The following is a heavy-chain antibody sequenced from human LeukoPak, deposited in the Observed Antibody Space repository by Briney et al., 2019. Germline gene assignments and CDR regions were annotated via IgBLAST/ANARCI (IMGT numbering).Heavy chain of an antibody. V-gene: IGHV1-18*01. Sequence: ASAKVSCKASGGTFSSYAISWVRQAPGQGLEWMGWIRVYNGDTNYAQKFKGRVTMTTDTSINTAYMELRSLGSDDTAVYYCARGGSRVTTINILDYWGQGTLVTVSS. J-gene: IGHJ4*02. CDR2: IRVYNGDT. CDR1: GGTFSSYA. D-gene: IGHD5-24*01. CDR3: ARGGSRVTTINILDY.